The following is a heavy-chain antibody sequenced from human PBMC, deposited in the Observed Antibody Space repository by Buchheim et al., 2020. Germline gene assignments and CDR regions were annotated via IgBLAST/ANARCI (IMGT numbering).Heavy chain of an antibody. Sequence: QVQLVQSGAEVRKPGASVKVSCKASGYTFTNYYIHWVRQAPGQGLEWMGIINSGGGSTTYAQKFQGRVTLTRDTSTSTVYMELRSLRSEDTAVYYCGRAYSYGSFDYWGQGTL. CDR2: INSGGGST. D-gene: IGHD5-18*01. CDR3: GRAYSYGSFDY. J-gene: IGHJ4*02. V-gene: IGHV1-46*03. CDR1: GYTFTNYY.